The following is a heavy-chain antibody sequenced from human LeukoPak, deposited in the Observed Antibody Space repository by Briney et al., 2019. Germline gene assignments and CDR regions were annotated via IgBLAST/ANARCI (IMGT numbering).Heavy chain of an antibody. Sequence: SEILSLTCAVYGGSFSGYYWAWIRQPPGKGLEWIGSIHYSGSTYYNPSLQSRVTISIDTSKNQFSLKLRFVTAADTAVHYCARVRCSGGSCPYYYYYYMDVWGKGTTVTVSS. CDR2: IHYSGST. CDR1: GGSFSGYY. V-gene: IGHV4-34*01. D-gene: IGHD2-15*01. CDR3: ARVRCSGGSCPYYYYYYMDV. J-gene: IGHJ6*03.